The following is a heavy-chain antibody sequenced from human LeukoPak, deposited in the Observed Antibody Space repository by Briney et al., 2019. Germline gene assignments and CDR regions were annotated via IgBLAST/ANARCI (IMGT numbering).Heavy chain of an antibody. V-gene: IGHV3-48*04. J-gene: IGHJ4*02. CDR1: GFTFSSAN. D-gene: IGHD2-15*01. CDR3: ARDKTDPLKYGDYSGLRTHYLDF. Sequence: GGSLRLPCAASGFTFSSANMNWVRQAPGKGLEWISYISSASYTLYYSDSVKGRFTISRDNSQNSLYLRMNDLRVEDTAIYYCARDKTDPLKYGDYSGLRTHYLDFWGRGTLVTVSS. CDR2: ISSASYTL.